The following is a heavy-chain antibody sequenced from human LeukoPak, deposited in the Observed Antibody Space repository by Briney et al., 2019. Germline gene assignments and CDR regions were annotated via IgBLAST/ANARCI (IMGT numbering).Heavy chain of an antibody. CDR1: GFSVTTYT. J-gene: IGHJ6*03. V-gene: IGHV3-30-3*01. CDR3: AREMGPPLDYYYYMDV. Sequence: GGSLRLSCAASGFSVTTYTMYWVRQAPGRGLEWVATISFDGTNKYYAGSVKGRFTISRDSSKNTLYLQMNSLRTEDTALYFCAREMGPPLDYYYYMDVWGKGTTVTVSS. CDR2: ISFDGTNK. D-gene: IGHD2-8*01.